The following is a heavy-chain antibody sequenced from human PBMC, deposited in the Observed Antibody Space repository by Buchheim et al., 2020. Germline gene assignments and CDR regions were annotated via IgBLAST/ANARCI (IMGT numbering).Heavy chain of an antibody. CDR3: ARDYDFWSGYYTYNYYYGMDV. CDR2: ISYDGSNK. J-gene: IGHJ6*02. CDR1: GFTFSSYA. Sequence: QVQLVESGGGVVQPGRSLRLSCAASGFTFSSYAMHWVRQAPGKGLEWVAVISYDGSNKYCADSVKGRFTISRDNSKNTLYLQMNSLRAEDTAVYYCARDYDFWSGYYTYNYYYGMDVWGQGTT. D-gene: IGHD3-3*01. V-gene: IGHV3-30*04.